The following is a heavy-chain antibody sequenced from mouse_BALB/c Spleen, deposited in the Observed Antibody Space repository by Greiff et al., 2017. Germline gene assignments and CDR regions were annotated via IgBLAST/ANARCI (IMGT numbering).Heavy chain of an antibody. J-gene: IGHJ4*01. CDR3: ARGYGYDVGYYAMDY. CDR1: GFSLTGYG. D-gene: IGHD2-2*01. CDR2: IWGDGST. Sequence: QVQLKESGPGLVAPSQSLSITCTVSGFSLTGYGVNWVRQPPGKGLEWLGMIWGDGSTDYNSALKSRLSISKDNSKSQVFLKMNSLQTDDTARYYCARGYGYDVGYYAMDYWGQGTSVTVSS. V-gene: IGHV2-6-7*01.